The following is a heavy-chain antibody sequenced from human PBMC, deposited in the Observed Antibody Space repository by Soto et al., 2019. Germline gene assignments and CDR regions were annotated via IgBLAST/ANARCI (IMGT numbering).Heavy chain of an antibody. Sequence: GASVKVSCKASGYTFTSYGISWVRQAPGQGLEWMGWISAYNGNTNYAQKLQGRVTMTTDTSTSTAYMELRSLRSDDTAVYYCATDWWSVGTMIVLDYWGQGTLVTVSS. J-gene: IGHJ4*02. CDR1: GYTFTSYG. CDR3: ATDWWSVGTMIVLDY. V-gene: IGHV1-18*01. D-gene: IGHD3-22*01. CDR2: ISAYNGNT.